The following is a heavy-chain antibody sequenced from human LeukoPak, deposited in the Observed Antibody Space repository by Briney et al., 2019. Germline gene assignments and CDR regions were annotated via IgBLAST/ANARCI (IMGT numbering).Heavy chain of an antibody. CDR2: INWNRGNI. CDR1: GFMLHDYA. V-gene: IGHV3-9*03. J-gene: IGHJ4*02. Sequence: PGRALTVPCPDSGFMLHDYAMFWVRQVPAKGVAWVSGINWNRGNIDLQAPVKGRLLLFSDNAENSLFLQIDSLSAEDMALYYCAKGGSYGLDVTFDYWGQGTLVTVSS. CDR3: AKGGSYGLDVTFDY. D-gene: IGHD1-26*01.